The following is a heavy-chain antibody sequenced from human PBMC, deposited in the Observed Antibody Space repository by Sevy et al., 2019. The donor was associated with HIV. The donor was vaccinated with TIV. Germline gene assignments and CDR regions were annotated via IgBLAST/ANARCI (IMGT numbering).Heavy chain of an antibody. CDR3: ARQYYYDTSGFYWYFDL. CDR1: GGSISSGSYF. D-gene: IGHD3-22*01. CDR2: IHYSGTT. V-gene: IGHV4-31*03. Sequence: SETLSLTCTVSGGSISSGSYFWTWIRQHPGKGLEWIGYIHYSGTTYYNPSLKSRLTISVDTSKNEFSPKLNSVTAADTAMYYCARQYYYDTSGFYWYFDLWGRGTLVTVSS. J-gene: IGHJ2*01.